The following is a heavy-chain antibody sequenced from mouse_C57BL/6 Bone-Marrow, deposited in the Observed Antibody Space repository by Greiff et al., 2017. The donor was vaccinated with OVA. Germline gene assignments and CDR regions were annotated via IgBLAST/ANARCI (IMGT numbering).Heavy chain of an antibody. J-gene: IGHJ3*01. CDR1: GYTFTSYG. D-gene: IGHD1-1*01. CDR3: ARYYYGSSFPWFAY. Sequence: VKLMESGAELARPGASVKLSCKASGYTFTSYGISWVKQRTGQGLEWIGEIYPRSGNTYYNEKFKGKATLTADKSSSTAYMELRSLTSEDSAVYFCARYYYGSSFPWFAYWGKGTLVTVSA. CDR2: IYPRSGNT. V-gene: IGHV1-81*01.